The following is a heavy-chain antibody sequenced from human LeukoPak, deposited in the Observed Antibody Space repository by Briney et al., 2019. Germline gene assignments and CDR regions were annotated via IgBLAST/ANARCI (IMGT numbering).Heavy chain of an antibody. J-gene: IGHJ4*02. Sequence: GGSLRLSCAASGFTFSSFWMRWVRQAPGKGLELVANIKQDGSEKYYVDSVQGRFTISRDNAKNSLYLQMNSLRAEDTALYYCAKERDGSFDYWGQGTLVTVSS. CDR3: AKERDGSFDY. D-gene: IGHD5-24*01. V-gene: IGHV3-7*03. CDR1: GFTFSSFW. CDR2: IKQDGSEK.